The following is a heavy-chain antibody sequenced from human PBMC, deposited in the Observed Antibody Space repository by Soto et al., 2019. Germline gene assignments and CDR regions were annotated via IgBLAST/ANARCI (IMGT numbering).Heavy chain of an antibody. CDR1: GYTFTYSY. D-gene: IGHD5-12*01. Sequence: GASVKVSCKASGYTFTYSYLRWVRQAPGQALEWMGIINPSGGSTSYAQKFQGRVTMTRDTSTSTVYMELSSLRSEDTAVYYCARVEMATIKGNAFDIWGQGTMVTVS. J-gene: IGHJ3*02. V-gene: IGHV1-46*01. CDR2: INPSGGST. CDR3: ARVEMATIKGNAFDI.